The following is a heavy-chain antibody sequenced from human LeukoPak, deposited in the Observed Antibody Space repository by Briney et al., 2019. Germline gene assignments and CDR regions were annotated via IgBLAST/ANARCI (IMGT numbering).Heavy chain of an antibody. CDR2: IKSKTDGGTT. V-gene: IGHV3-15*01. CDR3: TSGIGTIDF. Sequence: NPGGSLRLSCAASGFSFSGYAMSWVRQAPGKGLEWVGRIKSKTDGGTTDYAAPVTGIFTISRDDAKNTLYLQMNSLKTEDTAVYYCTSGIGTIDFWGQGTLVTVSS. J-gene: IGHJ4*02. CDR1: GFSFSGYA. D-gene: IGHD6-13*01.